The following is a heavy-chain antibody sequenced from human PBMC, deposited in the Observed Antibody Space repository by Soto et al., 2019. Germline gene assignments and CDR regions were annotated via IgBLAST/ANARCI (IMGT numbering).Heavy chain of an antibody. Sequence: EVQLVESGGGLVKPGGSLRLSCAASGFTFSSYSMNWVRQAPGKGLEWVSSISSSSSYIYYADSVKDRSTISRDNAKNSLYLQMNGLRAEDTAVYYCARDQRITIFGVVITGHPNGAFDIWGQGTMVTVSS. V-gene: IGHV3-21*01. CDR1: GFTFSSYS. CDR3: ARDQRITIFGVVITGHPNGAFDI. CDR2: ISSSSSYI. J-gene: IGHJ3*02. D-gene: IGHD3-3*01.